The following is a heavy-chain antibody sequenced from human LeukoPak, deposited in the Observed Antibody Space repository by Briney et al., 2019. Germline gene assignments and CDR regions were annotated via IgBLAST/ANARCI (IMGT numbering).Heavy chain of an antibody. D-gene: IGHD3-10*01. CDR2: IYHGGST. J-gene: IGHJ5*02. CDR1: GYSLSSGYY. V-gene: IGHV4-38-2*02. Sequence: SETLSLTCAVSGYSLSSGYYWGGSRRPPGKGREGIGSIYHGGSTYYNPSLKSRVTISVDTSKNQFSLKLSSVTAADTAVYYCAGDLGVYGSGTFDPWGQGTLVTVSS. CDR3: AGDLGVYGSGTFDP.